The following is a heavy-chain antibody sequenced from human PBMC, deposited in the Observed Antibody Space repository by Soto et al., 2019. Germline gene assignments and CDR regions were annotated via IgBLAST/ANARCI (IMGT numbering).Heavy chain of an antibody. Sequence: PSETLSLTCTVSGGSISTYYWSWIRQPPGKGLEWIANVFHSGDTNYNPSLKSRVSISVDTSNNQFSLELSSVTAADTAVYYCARGYGGGYSGRFDFWGRGTLVTVSS. J-gene: IGHJ4*02. CDR3: ARGYGGGYSGRFDF. V-gene: IGHV4-59*01. CDR2: VFHSGDT. D-gene: IGHD5-18*01. CDR1: GGSISTYY.